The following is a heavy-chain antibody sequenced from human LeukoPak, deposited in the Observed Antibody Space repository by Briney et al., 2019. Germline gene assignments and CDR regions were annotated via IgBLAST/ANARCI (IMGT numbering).Heavy chain of an antibody. CDR1: GFTFSSYA. CDR3: AKDRRGPSWFDP. Sequence: GGSLRLSCAASGFTFSSYAVSWVRQAPGKGLEWVSAISGSGGSTYYADSVKGRFTISRDNSKNTLYLQMNSLRAEDTAVYYCAKDRRGPSWFDPWGQGTLVTVSS. CDR2: ISGSGGST. V-gene: IGHV3-23*01. J-gene: IGHJ5*02.